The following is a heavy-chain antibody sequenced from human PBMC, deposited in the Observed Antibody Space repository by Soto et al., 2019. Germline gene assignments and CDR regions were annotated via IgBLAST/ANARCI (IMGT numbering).Heavy chain of an antibody. J-gene: IGHJ4*02. Sequence: QVQLVESGGGVVQPGRSLRLSCAASGFTFSSYGMHWVRQAPGKGLEWVAVISYDGSNKYYADSVKGRFTISRDNAKNSLYLQMNSLRAEDTAVYYCARDRLSSWLDYWGQGTLVTVSS. CDR2: ISYDGSNK. D-gene: IGHD6-13*01. CDR1: GFTFSSYG. CDR3: ARDRLSSWLDY. V-gene: IGHV3-30*03.